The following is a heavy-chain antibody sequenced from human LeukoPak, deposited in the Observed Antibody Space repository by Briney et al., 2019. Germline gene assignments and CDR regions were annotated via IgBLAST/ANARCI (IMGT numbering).Heavy chain of an antibody. D-gene: IGHD3-9*01. CDR2: ISTYNGDT. J-gene: IGHJ4*02. CDR3: ARGRYYSILTTYTPPNY. Sequence: ASVKVSCKASGYTFTSYGISWVRQAPGQGLEWMGWISTYNGDTNYAQKLQGRVTMTTDTSTNTAYMEVSSLRSEDTAVYYCARGRYYSILTTYTPPNYWGQGTLVTVSS. CDR1: GYTFTSYG. V-gene: IGHV1-18*01.